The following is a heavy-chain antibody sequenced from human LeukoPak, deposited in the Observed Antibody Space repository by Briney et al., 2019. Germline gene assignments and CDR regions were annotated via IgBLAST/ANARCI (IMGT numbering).Heavy chain of an antibody. CDR1: GGSINIYY. Sequence: SETLSLTCTVSGGSINIYYWSWIRQPAGKGLEWIGRIYSSGNTNYNPSLKSRVTMSIDTSKNQFSLKLSSVTAADTAVYYCARRVVPAANFDYWGQGTLVTVSS. D-gene: IGHD2-2*01. V-gene: IGHV4-4*07. CDR3: ARRVVPAANFDY. CDR2: IYSSGNT. J-gene: IGHJ4*02.